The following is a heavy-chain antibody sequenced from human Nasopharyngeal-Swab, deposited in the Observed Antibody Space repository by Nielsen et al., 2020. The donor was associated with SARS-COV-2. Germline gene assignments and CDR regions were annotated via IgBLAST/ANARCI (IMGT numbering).Heavy chain of an antibody. J-gene: IGHJ6*03. CDR2: LSWNSGSI. CDR1: GFTFDDYA. CDR3: AKDMSPNTYYYYMDV. Sequence: GGSLRLSCAASGFTFDDYAMHWVRQAPGKGLEWVSGLSWNSGSIGYADSVKGRFTISRDNAKNSLYLQMNSLRAEDTALYYCAKDMSPNTYYYYMDVWGKGTTVTVSS. V-gene: IGHV3-9*01.